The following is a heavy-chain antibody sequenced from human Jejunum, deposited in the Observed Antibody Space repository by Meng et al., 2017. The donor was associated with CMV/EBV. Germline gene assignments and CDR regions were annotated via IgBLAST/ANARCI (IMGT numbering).Heavy chain of an antibody. V-gene: IGHV3-7*01. CDR2: IKEDGSGK. J-gene: IGHJ3*01. CDR1: GFTFRTYW. D-gene: IGHD1-26*01. CDR3: ARIYGRYSSFDV. Sequence: SGFTFRTYWMGWVRQPPGKGLEWVANIKEDGSGKYYVDSVKGRFFISRDNAKNSLHLQMNSLRGEDTAVFYCARIYGRYSSFDVWGQGTMVTVSS.